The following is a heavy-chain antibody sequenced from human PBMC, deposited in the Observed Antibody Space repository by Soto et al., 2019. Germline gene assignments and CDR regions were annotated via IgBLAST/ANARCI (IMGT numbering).Heavy chain of an antibody. CDR1: GGSISSYY. CDR2: IYYSGST. Sequence: QVQLQESGPGLVRPSETLSLTCTVSGGSISSYYWSWIRQPPGKGLEWIGYIYYSGSTNYNPSLKSXXTXSXXTSKNQFSLKLSSVTAADTAVYYCASTVTTSTFDYWGQGTLVTVSS. V-gene: IGHV4-59*08. CDR3: ASTVTTSTFDY. J-gene: IGHJ4*02. D-gene: IGHD4-17*01.